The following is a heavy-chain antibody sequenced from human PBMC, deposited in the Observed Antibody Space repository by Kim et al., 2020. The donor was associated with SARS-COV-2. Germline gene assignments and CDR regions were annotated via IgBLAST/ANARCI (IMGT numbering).Heavy chain of an antibody. Sequence: GGSLRLFCAASGLTFSNYAMSWVRQAPGKGLEWVSAIRGDSDTTNYADSVKGRFTISRDKSKNTLFLQMNSLRAEDTALYYCALVIAVEWAFDIWGQGTMVNVSS. CDR3: ALVIAVEWAFDI. CDR1: GLTFSNYA. J-gene: IGHJ3*02. D-gene: IGHD2-21*01. CDR2: IRGDSDTT. V-gene: IGHV3-23*01.